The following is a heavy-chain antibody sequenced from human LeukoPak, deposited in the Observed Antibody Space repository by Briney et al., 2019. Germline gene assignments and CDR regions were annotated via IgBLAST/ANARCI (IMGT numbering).Heavy chain of an antibody. CDR2: IYYSGST. V-gene: IGHV4-59*01. CDR1: GGSISSYY. CDR3: ARAQFYYYGMDV. Sequence: SETLSLTCTVSGGSISSYYWSWIREPPGKGLEWIGYIYYSGSTNYNPSLKSRVTISVDTSKNQFSLKLSSVAAADTAVYYCARAQFYYYGMDVWGQGTTVTVSS. D-gene: IGHD5-24*01. J-gene: IGHJ6*02.